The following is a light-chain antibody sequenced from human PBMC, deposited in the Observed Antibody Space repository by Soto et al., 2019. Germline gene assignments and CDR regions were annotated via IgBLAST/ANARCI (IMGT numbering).Light chain of an antibody. Sequence: EIVLTQSPDTLSLSPGESAPLSCRASQSVSNNYLAWYQQKPGQAPRLLIYGASNRATGIPDRFSGSGSGTEFTLTISSLQPEDFAVYYCQQYNNWPWTCGQGTKVDIK. CDR2: GAS. J-gene: IGKJ1*01. V-gene: IGKV3D-15*01. CDR1: QSVSNN. CDR3: QQYNNWPWT.